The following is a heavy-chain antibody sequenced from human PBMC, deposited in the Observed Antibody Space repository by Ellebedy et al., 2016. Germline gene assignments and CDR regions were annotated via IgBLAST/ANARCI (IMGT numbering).Heavy chain of an antibody. CDR1: GGSFSGYY. V-gene: IGHV4-34*09. CDR2: INHSGST. D-gene: IGHD5-12*01. Sequence: SETLSLTCAVYGGSFSGYYWSWIRQPPGKGLEWIGEINHSGSTYYNPSLKCRVTISVDTSKNQFSLKLSSVTAADTAVYYCARAPIVATWEGFDYWGQGTLVTVSS. CDR3: ARAPIVATWEGFDY. J-gene: IGHJ4*02.